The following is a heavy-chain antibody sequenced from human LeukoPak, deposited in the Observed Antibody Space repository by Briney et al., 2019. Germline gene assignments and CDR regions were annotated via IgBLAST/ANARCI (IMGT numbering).Heavy chain of an antibody. Sequence: SETLSLTCTVSGGSISSSSYYWGWIRQPPGKGLEWIGSIYYSGSTNYNPSLKSRVTISVDTSKNQFSLKLSSVTAADTAVYYCAGVTIGDGYNYPDYWGQGTLVTVSS. CDR2: IYYSGST. D-gene: IGHD5-24*01. CDR3: AGVTIGDGYNYPDY. CDR1: GGSISSSSYY. V-gene: IGHV4-39*07. J-gene: IGHJ4*02.